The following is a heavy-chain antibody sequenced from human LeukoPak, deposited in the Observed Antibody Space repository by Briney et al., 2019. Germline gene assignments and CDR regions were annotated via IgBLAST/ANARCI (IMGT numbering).Heavy chain of an antibody. CDR2: ISSNGGST. D-gene: IGHD2-2*01. Sequence: GGSLRLSCSASGFTLSRYGMHWVRQAPGKGQEYVSGISSNGGSTNYADSVKGRFTISRDNSKNTLHLQMSSLRAEDTAVYYCVKGYCSSISCSLIDYGGQGTLVTVSS. CDR3: VKGYCSSISCSLIDY. CDR1: GFTLSRYG. V-gene: IGHV3-64D*06. J-gene: IGHJ4*02.